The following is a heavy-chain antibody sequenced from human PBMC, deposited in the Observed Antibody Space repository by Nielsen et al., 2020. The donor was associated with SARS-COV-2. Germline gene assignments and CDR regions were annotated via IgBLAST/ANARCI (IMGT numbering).Heavy chain of an antibody. CDR1: AFTFSTYW. D-gene: IGHD2-2*01. J-gene: IGHJ5*02. CDR3: AKELSTSYCSDATCLNSFDP. Sequence: GESLKISCAASAFTFSTYWMHWVRQAPGKGLVWVSRINSDGSSTSYADSVKGRFTISRDNAKNSMYLQMNSLRDEDTAVYYCAKELSTSYCSDATCLNSFDPWGQGTLVTVSS. CDR2: INSDGSST. V-gene: IGHV3-74*01.